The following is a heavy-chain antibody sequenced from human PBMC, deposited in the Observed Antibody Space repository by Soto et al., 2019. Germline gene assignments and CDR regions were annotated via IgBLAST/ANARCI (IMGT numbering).Heavy chain of an antibody. CDR3: ARDLGYYASDGYFDY. CDR2: ISSSGSII. V-gene: IGHV3-11*01. D-gene: IGHD3-22*01. Sequence: GGSLRLSCAASGFTFSDYYMSWIRQAPGKGLEWVSYISSSGSIIYYADSVKGRFTISRDNAKNSLYLQLNSLRAEDTAVYYCARDLGYYASDGYFDYWGQGTLVTVSS. CDR1: GFTFSDYY. J-gene: IGHJ4*02.